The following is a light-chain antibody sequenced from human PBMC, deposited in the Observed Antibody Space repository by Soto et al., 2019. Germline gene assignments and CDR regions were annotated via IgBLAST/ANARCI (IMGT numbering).Light chain of an antibody. Sequence: DIQMTQSPSSLSASVGDRVTITCRASQNIRNYLNWYLQKPGKAPKVLIYGASTLQGGVPSRFSASGSGTDFTLSVSSLQPEDFATYYCQQSYTSPIIFGQGTRLEI. CDR3: QQSYTSPII. CDR2: GAS. J-gene: IGKJ5*01. V-gene: IGKV1-39*01. CDR1: QNIRNY.